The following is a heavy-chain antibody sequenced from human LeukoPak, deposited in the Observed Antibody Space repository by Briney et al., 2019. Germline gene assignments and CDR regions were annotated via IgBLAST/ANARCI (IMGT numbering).Heavy chain of an antibody. D-gene: IGHD6-13*01. CDR2: IYYSGST. CDR3: ARQPVIAAAGVDY. J-gene: IGHJ4*02. Sequence: SETLSLTCTVSGGSISSGDYYWRWIRQPPGTGLEWVGYIYYSGSTYYNPSLKSRVTISVDTSKNQFSLKLSSVTAADTAVYYCARQPVIAAAGVDYWGQGTLVTVSS. V-gene: IGHV4-30-4*08. CDR1: GGSISSGDYY.